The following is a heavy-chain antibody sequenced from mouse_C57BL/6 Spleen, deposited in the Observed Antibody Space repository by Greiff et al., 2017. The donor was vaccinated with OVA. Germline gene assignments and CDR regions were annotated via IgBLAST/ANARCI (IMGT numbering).Heavy chain of an antibody. V-gene: IGHV14-3*01. Sequence: EVQLQQPGAELVKPGASVKMSCKASGYTFTSYWITWVKQRPEQGLEWIGRIDPANGNTKYAPKFQGKATITADTSSNTAYLQLSSLTSEDTAIYYCALYDYQRGFAYWGQGTLVTVSA. D-gene: IGHD2-4*01. CDR2: IDPANGNT. CDR1: GYTFTSYW. J-gene: IGHJ3*01. CDR3: ALYDYQRGFAY.